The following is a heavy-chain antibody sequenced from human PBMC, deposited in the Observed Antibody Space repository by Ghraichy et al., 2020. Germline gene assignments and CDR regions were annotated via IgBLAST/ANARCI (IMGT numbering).Heavy chain of an antibody. CDR2: ISDSGST. V-gene: IGHV4-59*01. D-gene: IGHD2/OR15-2a*01. Sequence: ESLNISCTVSGVSINDYYWSWIRQPPGTGLEWVGHISDSGSTNYNPSLKSRVTISEDTSKNQFSLKLTSVTAADTAVYYCAGRGERMFQNWGQGILVTVSS. CDR1: GVSINDYY. J-gene: IGHJ1*01. CDR3: AGRGERMFQN.